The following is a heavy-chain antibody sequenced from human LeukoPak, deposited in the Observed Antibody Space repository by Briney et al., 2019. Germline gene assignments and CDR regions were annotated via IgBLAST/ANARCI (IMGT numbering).Heavy chain of an antibody. Sequence: SSVKVSCKASGGTFSSYAISWVRQAPGQELEWMGGIIPISGAAYYAQKFQGRVTITTDGSTSNASMELSSLRSEDTAIYYCASGQLWSHFDYWGQETLVTVSS. V-gene: IGHV1-69*05. CDR2: IIPISGAA. CDR1: GGTFSSYA. J-gene: IGHJ4*02. CDR3: ASGQLWSHFDY. D-gene: IGHD3-10*01.